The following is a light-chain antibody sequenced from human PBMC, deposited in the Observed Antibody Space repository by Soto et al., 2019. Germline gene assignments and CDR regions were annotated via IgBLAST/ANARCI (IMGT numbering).Light chain of an antibody. Sequence: EIVLTQSPATLSLSPGERATLSCRASQSVSSYLAWYQQKPGQAPRLLIYDASNRATGIPARFSGSGPGTDFTRTISRLEPEDVAVYYCQPRSNWPLTFGGGTKVEIK. J-gene: IGKJ4*01. CDR1: QSVSSY. CDR2: DAS. V-gene: IGKV3-11*01. CDR3: QPRSNWPLT.